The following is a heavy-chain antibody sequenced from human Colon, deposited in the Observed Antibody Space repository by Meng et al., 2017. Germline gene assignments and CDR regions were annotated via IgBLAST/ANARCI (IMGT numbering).Heavy chain of an antibody. V-gene: IGHV4-39*01. J-gene: IGHJ5*02. CDR3: VRSSGWVRTGFDP. D-gene: IGHD6-19*01. CDR1: GGSISTSGYS. CDR2: IGHSGIT. Sequence: QPQLQESGPGLVEPSEALSLTWCVAGGSISTSGYSWGWIRQPPGKGLEWIGSIGHSGITYYTPSLKSRVTVSIDTSKSQFSLKLTSVTAADTAVYYCVRSSGWVRTGFDPWGQGTLVTVSS.